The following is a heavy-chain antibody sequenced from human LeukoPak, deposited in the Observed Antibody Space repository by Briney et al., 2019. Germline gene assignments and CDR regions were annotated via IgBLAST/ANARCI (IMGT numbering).Heavy chain of an antibody. CDR1: GGSISSGGYS. Sequence: SQTLSLTCAVSGGSISSGGYSWSWIRQPQGKGLEWIGYIYHSGSTYYNPSLKSRVTISVDRSKNQFSLKLSSVTAADTAVYYCARGYFDWLLYYDYWGQGTLVTVSS. J-gene: IGHJ4*02. CDR2: IYHSGST. D-gene: IGHD3-9*01. CDR3: ARGYFDWLLYYDY. V-gene: IGHV4-30-2*01.